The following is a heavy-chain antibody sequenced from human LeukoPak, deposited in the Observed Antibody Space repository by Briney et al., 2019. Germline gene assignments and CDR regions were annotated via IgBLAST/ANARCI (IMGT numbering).Heavy chain of an antibody. CDR2: ISNSGST. CDR1: GGSISSGGYY. J-gene: IGHJ4*02. CDR3: TTSAEGSTSFEH. D-gene: IGHD2-2*01. V-gene: IGHV4-31*03. Sequence: SETLSLICTVSGGSISSGGYYWSWIRQDPGKGLEYIGYISNSGSTYYNPSLKSRVIISVDMSENQFSLKLSSVTAADRAVYYCTTSAEGSTSFEHWGQGTLVTVSS.